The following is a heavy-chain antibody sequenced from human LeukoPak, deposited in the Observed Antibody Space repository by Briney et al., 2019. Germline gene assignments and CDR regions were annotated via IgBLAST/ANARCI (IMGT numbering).Heavy chain of an antibody. CDR1: GFTFSSYA. J-gene: IGHJ4*02. V-gene: IGHV3-23*01. Sequence: GGSLRLSCAASGFTFSSYAMSWVRQAPGKGLEWVSAISGSGGSTYYADSVKGRFTISRDNSKNTLYLQMNSLRAEDTAVYYCARTLVGATYFDYWGQGTLVTVSS. D-gene: IGHD1-26*01. CDR3: ARTLVGATYFDY. CDR2: ISGSGGST.